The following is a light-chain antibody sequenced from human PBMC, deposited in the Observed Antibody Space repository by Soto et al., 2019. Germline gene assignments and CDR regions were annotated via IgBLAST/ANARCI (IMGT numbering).Light chain of an antibody. Sequence: ETVMTQSPGTLSVSPGERATLSCRASQSFNSIYLAWYQQKPGQAPRLLIYGASSRATGIPDRFSGGGSGTDFTLTISRLEPEDFAVYYCQQFSSYPLTFGGGTKVDIK. CDR2: GAS. CDR3: QQFSSYPLT. J-gene: IGKJ4*01. CDR1: QSFNSIY. V-gene: IGKV3-20*01.